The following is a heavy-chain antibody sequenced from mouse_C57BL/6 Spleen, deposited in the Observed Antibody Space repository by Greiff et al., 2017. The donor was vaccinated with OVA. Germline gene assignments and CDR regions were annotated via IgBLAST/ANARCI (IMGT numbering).Heavy chain of an antibody. J-gene: IGHJ2*01. CDR1: GFSLTSYG. V-gene: IGHV2-2*01. CDR3: ARNNYGSSEGYYFDT. Sequence: QVQLKESGPGLVQPSQSLSITCTVSGFSLTSYGVHWVRQSPGKGLEWLGVIWSGGSTDYNAAFISRLSISKDNSKSQVFFKMNSLQADDTAIYYCARNNYGSSEGYYFDTWGKGTTLTVPS. D-gene: IGHD1-1*01. CDR2: IWSGGST.